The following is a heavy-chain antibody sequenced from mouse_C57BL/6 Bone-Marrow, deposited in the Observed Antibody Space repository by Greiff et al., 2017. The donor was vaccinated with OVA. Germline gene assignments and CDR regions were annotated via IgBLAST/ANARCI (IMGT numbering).Heavy chain of an antibody. V-gene: IGHV1-69*01. CDR1: GYTFTSYW. Sequence: QVQLQQPGAELVMPGASVKLSCKASGYTFTSYWMHWVKQRPGQGLEWIGEIDPSDSYTNYNQKFKGKSTLTVDKSSSTAYMQLSSLTSEDSAVYYCARGEYLCYWYFDVWGTGTTVTVSS. J-gene: IGHJ1*03. CDR3: ARGEYLCYWYFDV. D-gene: IGHD5-1*01. CDR2: IDPSDSYT.